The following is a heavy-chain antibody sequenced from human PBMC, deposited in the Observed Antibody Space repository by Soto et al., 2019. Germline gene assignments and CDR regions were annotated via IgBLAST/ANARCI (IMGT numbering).Heavy chain of an antibody. D-gene: IGHD6-13*01. CDR2: IYYSGST. J-gene: IGHJ5*02. V-gene: IGHV4-61*01. CDR1: GGSVSSGSYY. CDR3: AREVGTAAAGTNWFDP. Sequence: SETLSLTCTVSGGSVSSGSYYWSWIRQPPGKGLEWIGYIYYSGSTNYNPPLKSRVTISVDTSKNQFSLKLSSVTAADTAVYYCAREVGTAAAGTNWFDPWGQGTLVSVSS.